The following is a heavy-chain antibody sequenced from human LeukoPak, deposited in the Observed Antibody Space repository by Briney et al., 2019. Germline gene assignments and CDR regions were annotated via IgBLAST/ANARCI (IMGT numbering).Heavy chain of an antibody. CDR2: ISCSGGST. CDR1: GFTFSSYA. J-gene: IGHJ3*02. Sequence: GGSLRLSCAASGFTFSSYAMSWPRQAPGKGLEWVSAISCSGGSTYYADYVKGRFTISRDNSKNTLYLQMNRLRAEDTAVYYCAKGGYDSSGYYFVDAFDIWGQGTMVTVSS. V-gene: IGHV3-23*01. CDR3: AKGGYDSSGYYFVDAFDI. D-gene: IGHD3-22*01.